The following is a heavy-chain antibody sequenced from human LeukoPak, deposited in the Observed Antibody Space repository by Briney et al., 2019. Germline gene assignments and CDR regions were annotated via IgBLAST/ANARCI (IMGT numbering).Heavy chain of an antibody. CDR3: ARDDVPYRSAYYYGMDV. CDR1: GFTFSSYA. V-gene: IGHV3-30-3*01. D-gene: IGHD1-26*01. J-gene: IGHJ6*02. CDR2: ISYDGGNK. Sequence: PGGSLRLSCAASGFTFSSYAMHWVRQAPGKGLEWVAVISYDGGNKYYADSVKGRFTISRDNSKNTLCLQMNSLRAEDTAVYYCARDDVPYRSAYYYGMDVWGQGTTVTVSS.